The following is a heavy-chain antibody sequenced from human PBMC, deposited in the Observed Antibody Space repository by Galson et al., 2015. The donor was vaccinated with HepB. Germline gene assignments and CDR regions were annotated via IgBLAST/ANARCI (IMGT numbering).Heavy chain of an antibody. CDR2: ISSNGGST. V-gene: IGHV3-64D*06. D-gene: IGHD2-15*01. CDR1: GFTFSSYA. J-gene: IGHJ5*02. Sequence: SLRLSCAASGFTFSSYAMHWVRQAPGKGLEYVSAISSNGGSTYYADSVKGRFTISRDNSKNTLYLQMSSLRAEDTAVYYCVKSFLYCSGGGCSGNWFDPWGRGTLVTVSS. CDR3: VKSFLYCSGGGCSGNWFDP.